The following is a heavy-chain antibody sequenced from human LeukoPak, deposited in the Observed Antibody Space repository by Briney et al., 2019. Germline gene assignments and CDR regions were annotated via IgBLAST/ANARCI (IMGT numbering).Heavy chain of an antibody. CDR3: ASDPGPRGPYNDAFDI. Sequence: PSETLSLTCAVYGGSFSGYYWSWIRQPPGKGLEWIGEINHSGSTNYNPSLKSRVTISVDTSKNQFSLKLSSVTAADTAVYYCASDPGPRGPYNDAFDIWGQGTMVTVSS. J-gene: IGHJ3*02. V-gene: IGHV4-34*01. CDR1: GGSFSGYY. CDR2: INHSGST. D-gene: IGHD1-1*01.